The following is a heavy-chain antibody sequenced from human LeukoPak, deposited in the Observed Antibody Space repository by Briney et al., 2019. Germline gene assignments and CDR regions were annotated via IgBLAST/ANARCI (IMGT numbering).Heavy chain of an antibody. Sequence: SETLSLTCAVSGDSITSDKWWTWVRQPPGKGLEWIGEIHHSKSSNYYPSLKSRVTISVDKSKNQFSLELNSVTAADTAVYYCARGSSSWGYYYYGMDVWGQGTTVTVSS. CDR3: ARGSSSWGYYYYGMDV. V-gene: IGHV4-4*02. J-gene: IGHJ6*02. D-gene: IGHD6-6*01. CDR1: GDSITSDKW. CDR2: IHHSKSS.